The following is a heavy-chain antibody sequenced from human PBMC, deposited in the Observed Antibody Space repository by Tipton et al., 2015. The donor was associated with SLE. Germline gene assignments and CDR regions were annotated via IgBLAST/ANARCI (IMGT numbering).Heavy chain of an antibody. J-gene: IGHJ4*02. CDR3: ARDYYDSRGYTLFDY. CDR2: ISRGGNTI. CDR1: GFIFSDHY. Sequence: SLRLSCAASGFIFSDHYMSWIRQAPGKGLEWVSYISRGGNTIYYADSVKGRFTISRDNAKNSLYLQMNNLRADDTAVYYCARDYYDSRGYTLFDYWGQGALVTVSS. D-gene: IGHD3-22*01. V-gene: IGHV3-11*01.